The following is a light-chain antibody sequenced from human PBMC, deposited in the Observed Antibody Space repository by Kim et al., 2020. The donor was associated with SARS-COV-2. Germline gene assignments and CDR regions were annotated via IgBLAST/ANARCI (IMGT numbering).Light chain of an antibody. Sequence: SASVGDRVTITCRASQSISTWLAWYQQKPGKAPNLLIYMASTLESGVPSRFIGSGSGTEFTLTIDSLQPDDFATYYCQHYNRYSYTFGQGTKLEI. J-gene: IGKJ2*01. CDR2: MAS. V-gene: IGKV1-5*03. CDR1: QSISTW. CDR3: QHYNRYSYT.